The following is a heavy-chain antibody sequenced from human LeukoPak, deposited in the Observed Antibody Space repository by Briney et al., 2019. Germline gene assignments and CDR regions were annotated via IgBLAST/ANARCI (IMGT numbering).Heavy chain of an antibody. Sequence: PGGSLRLSCAASGFTFSSYAMSWVRQAPGKGLEWVSGISWNSGSIGYADSVKGRFTISRDNAKNSLYLQMNSLRAEDTALYYCAKGLSFLVSHFQHWGQGTLVTVSS. D-gene: IGHD3-16*01. CDR2: ISWNSGSI. J-gene: IGHJ1*01. V-gene: IGHV3-9*01. CDR3: AKGLSFLVSHFQH. CDR1: GFTFSSYA.